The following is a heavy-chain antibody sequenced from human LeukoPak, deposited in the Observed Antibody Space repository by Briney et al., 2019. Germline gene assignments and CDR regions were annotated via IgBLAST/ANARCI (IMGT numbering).Heavy chain of an antibody. D-gene: IGHD2-2*01. J-gene: IGHJ4*02. CDR3: ARDDIVVVPAGRGYFDY. V-gene: IGHV1-69*04. Sequence: ASVKVSCKASGYTFTGYYMHWVRQAPGQGLEWMGRIIPILGIANYAQKFQGRVTITADKSTSTAYMELSRLRSEDTAVYYCARDDIVVVPAGRGYFDYWGQGTLVTVSS. CDR1: GYTFTGYY. CDR2: IIPILGIA.